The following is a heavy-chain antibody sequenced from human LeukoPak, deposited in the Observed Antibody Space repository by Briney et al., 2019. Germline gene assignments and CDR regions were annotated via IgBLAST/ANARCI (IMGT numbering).Heavy chain of an antibody. CDR2: IYSRGLTRGST. CDR1: GGSLGSYY. CDR3: TRDGGVAVTPLDFDF. Sequence: SETLSLTCTVSGGSLGSYYWSWIRQPPGKGLEWIGYIYSRGLTRGSTNYNPSLKGRVTLSVDTSKNQISLTLTSLTAADTAVYYCTRDGGVAVTPLDFDFWGQGTLVIVSS. J-gene: IGHJ4*02. V-gene: IGHV4-59*01. D-gene: IGHD6-19*01.